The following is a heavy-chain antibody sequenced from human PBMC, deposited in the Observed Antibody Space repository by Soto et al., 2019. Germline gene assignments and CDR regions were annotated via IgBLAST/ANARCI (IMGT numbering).Heavy chain of an antibody. CDR2: INPTDSDT. D-gene: IGHD3-22*01. CDR1: GYSFTNPW. CDR3: VRPDSTGYYVY. Sequence: GESLKLSCKGSGYSFTNPWIGWVRQMPGQGLEWMAIINPTDSDTRYSPSFQGQVTISADKSISTAYLQWSSLKASDTAMYYCVRPDSTGYYVYWGQGTLVTVSS. J-gene: IGHJ4*02. V-gene: IGHV5-51*01.